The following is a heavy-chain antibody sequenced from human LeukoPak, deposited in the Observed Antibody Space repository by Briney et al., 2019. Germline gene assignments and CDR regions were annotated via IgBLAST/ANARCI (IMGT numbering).Heavy chain of an antibody. CDR3: ARDHHSSSWYSPEDY. CDR2: ITDSGGST. D-gene: IGHD6-13*01. Sequence: GGSLRLSCAASGFTFSNYAMSWVRQAPGKGLEWVSAITDSGGSTYYADSVKGRFTISRDNSKNTLYLQMNSLRAEDTAVYYCARDHHSSSWYSPEDYWGQGTLVTVSS. V-gene: IGHV3-23*01. CDR1: GFTFSNYA. J-gene: IGHJ4*02.